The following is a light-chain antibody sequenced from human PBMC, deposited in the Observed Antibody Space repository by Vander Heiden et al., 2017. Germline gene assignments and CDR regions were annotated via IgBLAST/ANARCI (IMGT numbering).Light chain of an antibody. Sequence: DIVMTPTPDPLAVSLGERATINCTSSQSVLSSSNNKNYLAWYQQKPGQPPKLLIYGASTRESGVPDRFSGSGSGTDFTLTISSLQAEDVAVYYCQQYYSTPYTFGQGTKLEIK. V-gene: IGKV4-1*01. CDR2: GAS. CDR3: QQYYSTPYT. CDR1: QSVLSSSNNKNY. J-gene: IGKJ2*01.